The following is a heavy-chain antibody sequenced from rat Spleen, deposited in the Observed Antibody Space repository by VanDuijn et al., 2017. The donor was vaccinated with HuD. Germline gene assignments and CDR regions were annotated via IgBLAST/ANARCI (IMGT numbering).Heavy chain of an antibody. CDR1: GFTYSNYV. D-gene: IGHD1-1*01. V-gene: IGHV5S13*01. CDR2: ISTGGGNT. Sequence: EVQLVESGGGLVQPGRSLKLSCAASGFTYSNYVMAWVRQAPTKGLEWVASISTGGGNTYYRDSVKGRFTISRDNAKNTLYLQMDGLRSEDTATYYCAKDMRLLQWSYFDYWGQGVMVTVSS. CDR3: AKDMRLLQWSYFDY. J-gene: IGHJ2*01.